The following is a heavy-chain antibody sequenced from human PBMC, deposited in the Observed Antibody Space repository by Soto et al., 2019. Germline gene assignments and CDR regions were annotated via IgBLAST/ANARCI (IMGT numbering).Heavy chain of an antibody. J-gene: IGHJ6*02. CDR2: IDPSDSYT. D-gene: IGHD2-21*01. CDR3: ASQRGRDGYNLGGMDV. V-gene: IGHV5-10-1*01. Sequence: RGESLKISCKGSGYSFTSYWISWVRQMPGKGLEWMGRIDPSDSYTNYSPSFQGHVTISADKSISTAYLQWSSLKASDTAMYYCASQRGRDGYNLGGMDVWGQGTTVTVSS. CDR1: GYSFTSYW.